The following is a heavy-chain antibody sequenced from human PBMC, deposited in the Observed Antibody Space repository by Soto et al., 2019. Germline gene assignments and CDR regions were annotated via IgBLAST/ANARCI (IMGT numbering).Heavy chain of an antibody. CDR1: GFAFSGYA. D-gene: IGHD4-17*01. Sequence: QVQLVESGGGVVQPGRYLRLSCAASGFAFSGYAMHWVRQAPGKGLEWVAIIWYDGSNTYYADSVKGRFTISRDNSKNMVYLQMNSLRAEDTAVYYCARDLKTRHCDYWGQGTLVTVSS. V-gene: IGHV3-33*01. CDR2: IWYDGSNT. J-gene: IGHJ4*02. CDR3: ARDLKTRHCDY.